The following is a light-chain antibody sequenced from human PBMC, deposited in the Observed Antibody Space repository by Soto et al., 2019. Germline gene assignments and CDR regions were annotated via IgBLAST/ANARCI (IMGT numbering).Light chain of an antibody. J-gene: IGLJ3*02. Sequence: QSALTQPASVSGSPGQSITISCAGTNNDVGGYNFVSWYQQHPGKAPKLLIYEVTDRPSGVSHRFSGSKSGNTASLTISGLQADDEADYYCHSYDSSLSGSVFGGGTKLTVL. CDR2: EVT. CDR1: NNDVGGYNF. CDR3: HSYDSSLSGSV. V-gene: IGLV2-14*01.